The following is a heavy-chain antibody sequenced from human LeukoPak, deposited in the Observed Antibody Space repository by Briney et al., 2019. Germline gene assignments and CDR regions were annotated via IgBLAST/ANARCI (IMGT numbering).Heavy chain of an antibody. J-gene: IGHJ5*01. D-gene: IGHD3-10*01. Sequence: QPGGSLRLSCVASGFTFNKYGVHWVRQAPGKGLEWGAVIWFDGSYEYYGDSVKGRLAISRDNAKNTVNLQMNSLRVEDTAVYYCARDGSGLAVRGWLDFWGQGTLVTVSS. CDR2: IWFDGSYE. V-gene: IGHV3-33*01. CDR1: GFTFNKYG. CDR3: ARDGSGLAVRGWLDF.